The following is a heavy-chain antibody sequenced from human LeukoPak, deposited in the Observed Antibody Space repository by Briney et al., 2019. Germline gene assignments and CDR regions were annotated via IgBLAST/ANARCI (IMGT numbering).Heavy chain of an antibody. CDR2: IRYDGSNK. CDR1: GFTFSTYG. Sequence: GGSLRLSCAASGFTFSTYGMHWVRQAPGKGLEWVAFIRYDGSNKYYAGSVKGRFTISRDNSKNTLYLQMNSLRAEDTAAYYCARESRRPGNYYYYGMDVWGQGTTVTVSS. D-gene: IGHD1-26*01. J-gene: IGHJ6*02. V-gene: IGHV3-30*02. CDR3: ARESRRPGNYYYYGMDV.